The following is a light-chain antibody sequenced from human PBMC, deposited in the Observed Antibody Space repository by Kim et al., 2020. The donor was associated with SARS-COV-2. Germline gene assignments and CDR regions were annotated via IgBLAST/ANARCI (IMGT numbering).Light chain of an antibody. J-gene: IGLJ3*02. CDR1: SGHSSYA. CDR3: QTWGTVHWV. V-gene: IGLV4-69*01. CDR2: LNSDGSH. Sequence: SVKLTCTLSSGHSSYAIAWHQQQPEKGPRYLMKLNSDGSHSKGDGIPDRFSGSSSGAERYLTISSLQSEDEADYYCQTWGTVHWVFGGGTQLTVL.